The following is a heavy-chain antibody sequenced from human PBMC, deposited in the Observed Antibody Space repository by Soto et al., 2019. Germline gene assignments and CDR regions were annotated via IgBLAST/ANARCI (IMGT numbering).Heavy chain of an antibody. J-gene: IGHJ3*02. CDR2: IYHSGST. CDR3: ARLLVIVVGDAFDI. Sequence: SETLSLTCAVSGYSISSGYYWGWIRQPPGKGLEWIGSIYHSGSTYYNPSLKSRVTISVDTSKNQFSLKLSSVTAADTAVYYCARLLVIVVGDAFDIWGQGTMVTVSS. V-gene: IGHV4-38-2*01. CDR1: GYSISSGYY. D-gene: IGHD3-22*01.